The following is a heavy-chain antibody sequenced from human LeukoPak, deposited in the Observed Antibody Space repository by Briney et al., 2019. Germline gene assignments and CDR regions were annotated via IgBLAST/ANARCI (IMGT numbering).Heavy chain of an antibody. Sequence: ASVKVSCKASGYTFTSYDINWVRQATGQGLEWMGWMNPNSGNTGYAQKFQGRVTMTRNTSISTAYMELSSLRSEDTAVYYWARGPYSRSWGSYYYYGMDVWGEGTTVTVSS. CDR3: ARGPYSRSWGSYYYYGMDV. J-gene: IGHJ6*04. CDR1: GYTFTSYD. D-gene: IGHD6-13*01. CDR2: MNPNSGNT. V-gene: IGHV1-8*01.